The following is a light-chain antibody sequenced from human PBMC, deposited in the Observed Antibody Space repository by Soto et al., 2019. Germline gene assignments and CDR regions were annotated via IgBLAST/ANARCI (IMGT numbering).Light chain of an antibody. CDR1: QSLLHTNGYNY. J-gene: IGKJ2*01. CDR3: MQALQTPPYT. CDR2: LGY. V-gene: IGKV2-28*01. Sequence: DIVMTQSPRSLPVTPGEPASISCRSSQSLLHTNGYNYLDWYLQRPGQSPQLLIYLGYNRAYGVPDMFIGCGSGTDLTLKITRVEADDVGVSYCMQALQTPPYTFGQGTKLEIK.